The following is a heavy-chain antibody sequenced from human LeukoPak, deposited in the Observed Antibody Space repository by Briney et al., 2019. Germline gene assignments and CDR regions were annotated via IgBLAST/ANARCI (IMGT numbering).Heavy chain of an antibody. CDR2: IYHHGAT. CDR3: ARGPSVAAHLDY. J-gene: IGHJ4*02. D-gene: IGHD5-12*01. Sequence: SGTLSLTCAVSGGSISSNNWWSWVRQPPGKGLEWIGEIYHHGATNYNPSLKSRVTLSVDKSKNQFSLKLSSATAADTAVYYCARGPSVAAHLDYWGQGTLVTVSS. CDR1: GGSISSNNW. V-gene: IGHV4-4*02.